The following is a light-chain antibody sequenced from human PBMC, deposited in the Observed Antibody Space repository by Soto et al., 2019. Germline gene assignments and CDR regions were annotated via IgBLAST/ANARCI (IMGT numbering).Light chain of an antibody. CDR2: GNS. Sequence: QSVLTQPPSVSGAPGQRVTISCTGSSSNIGAGYDVHWYQQLPGTAPKLPIYGNSNRPSGVPDRFSGSKSGTSASLAITGLEAEDAADYYCQSYDSSLSGSIFGGGTKVTVL. V-gene: IGLV1-40*01. CDR1: SSNIGAGYD. J-gene: IGLJ2*01. CDR3: QSYDSSLSGSI.